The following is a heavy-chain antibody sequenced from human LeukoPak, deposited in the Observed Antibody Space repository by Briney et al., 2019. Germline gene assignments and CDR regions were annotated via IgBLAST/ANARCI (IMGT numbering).Heavy chain of an antibody. J-gene: IGHJ4*02. CDR1: GFTFRSYG. CDR3: AKDGLYDFWSGQYIRSAGYFDY. D-gene: IGHD3-3*01. Sequence: PGGSLRLSCTASGFTFRSYGMHWVRQAPGKGLEWVAVISYDGSNKYYADSVKGRFTISRDNSKNTLYLQMNSLRAEDTAVYYCAKDGLYDFWSGQYIRSAGYFDYWGQGTLVTVSS. CDR2: ISYDGSNK. V-gene: IGHV3-30*18.